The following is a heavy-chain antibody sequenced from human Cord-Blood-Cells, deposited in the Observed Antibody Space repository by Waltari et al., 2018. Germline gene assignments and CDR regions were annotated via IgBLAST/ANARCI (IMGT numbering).Heavy chain of an antibody. CDR2: INHSGST. J-gene: IGHJ4*02. V-gene: IGHV4-34*01. CDR3: ASHPPGSGRG. Sequence: QVQLQQWGAGLLKPSETLSLTCAVYGGSFSGYYWSWIRQPPGKGLEWIGKINHSGSTNYNPSLKSRVTISVDTSKNQFSRKLSSVTAAYTAVYYRASHPPGSGRGWGQGTLVTVSS. CDR1: GGSFSGYY. D-gene: IGHD3-10*01.